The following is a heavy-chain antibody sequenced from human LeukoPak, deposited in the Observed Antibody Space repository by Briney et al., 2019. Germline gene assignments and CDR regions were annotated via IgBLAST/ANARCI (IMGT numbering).Heavy chain of an antibody. CDR3: ARAGSYYYYYYMDV. Sequence: PSETLSPTCTVSGGSISSYYWSWIRQPPGKGLEWIGYIYYSGSTNYNPSLKSRVTISVDTSKNQFSLKLSSVTAADTAVYYCARAGSYYYYYYMDVWGKGTTVTVSS. J-gene: IGHJ6*03. CDR1: GGSISSYY. CDR2: IYYSGST. V-gene: IGHV4-59*01. D-gene: IGHD1-26*01.